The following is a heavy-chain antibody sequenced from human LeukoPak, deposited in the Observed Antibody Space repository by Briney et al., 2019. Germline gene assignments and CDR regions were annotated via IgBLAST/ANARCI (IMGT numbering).Heavy chain of an antibody. CDR2: INHSGST. D-gene: IGHD1-1*01. Sequence: SETLSLTCAVYGGSFSGYYWSWIRQPPGKGLEWIGEINHSGSTNYNPSLKSRVTISVDTSKNQFSLKLSSVTAADTAVYYCARGPNEPNFDYWGQGTLVTVSS. CDR1: GGSFSGYY. CDR3: ARGPNEPNFDY. V-gene: IGHV4-34*01. J-gene: IGHJ4*02.